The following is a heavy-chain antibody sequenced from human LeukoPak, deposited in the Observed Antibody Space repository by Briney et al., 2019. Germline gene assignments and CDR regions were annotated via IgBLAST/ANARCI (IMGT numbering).Heavy chain of an antibody. CDR1: GGSISSYY. J-gene: IGHJ4*02. V-gene: IGHV4-4*09. Sequence: PSETLSLTCTVSGGSISSYYWSWIRQPPGKGLEWIGYIYTSGSTNYNPSLKSRVTISVDTSKNQFSLKLSSVTAADTAVYFCAKTPGDGYNFRRGVFNSWGQGTLVTVSS. CDR3: AKTPGDGYNFRRGVFNS. D-gene: IGHD5-24*01. CDR2: IYTSGST.